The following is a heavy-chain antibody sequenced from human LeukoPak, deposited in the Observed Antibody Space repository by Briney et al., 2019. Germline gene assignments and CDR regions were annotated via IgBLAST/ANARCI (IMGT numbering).Heavy chain of an antibody. Sequence: SETLSLTCTVSGDSISSGSYYWSWIRQPAGKGLEWMGRIYTSGSTNYNPSLKSRVTISVDTSKNQFSLKLSSVTATDTAVYYCARGLVIIPHWFDPWGQGTLVTVSS. CDR2: IYTSGST. J-gene: IGHJ5*02. CDR1: GDSISSGSYY. V-gene: IGHV4-61*02. D-gene: IGHD3-9*01. CDR3: ARGLVIIPHWFDP.